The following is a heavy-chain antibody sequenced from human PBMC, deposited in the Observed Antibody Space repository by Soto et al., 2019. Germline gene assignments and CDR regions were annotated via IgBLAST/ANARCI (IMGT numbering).Heavy chain of an antibody. CDR3: ARRRIGDY. Sequence: SETLSLTCTVSGNSIGDYYWSWFRQSPGKGLEWIGYIYGSGSTNYNPSLKSRVTISADTSKNQFSLKLTSVTAADTAVYYCARRRIGDYWGQGTPVTVSS. CDR2: IYGSGST. CDR1: GNSIGDYY. D-gene: IGHD3-3*01. V-gene: IGHV4-59*08. J-gene: IGHJ4*02.